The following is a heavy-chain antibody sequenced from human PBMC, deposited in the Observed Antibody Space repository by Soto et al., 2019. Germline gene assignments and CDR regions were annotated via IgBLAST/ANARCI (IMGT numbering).Heavy chain of an antibody. CDR1: GFSLSTSGVG. CDR2: IYWDDDK. Sequence: QITLKESGPTLVKPTQTLTLTCTVSGFSLSTSGVGVGWIRQPPGKALEWLALIYWDDDKRYSPSLKSRLTITEDTSKNQVILTMTNMDPVDTATYYCAHRQRTVYFDYWGQGTLVTVSS. CDR3: AHRQRTVYFDY. V-gene: IGHV2-5*02. J-gene: IGHJ4*02. D-gene: IGHD4-17*01.